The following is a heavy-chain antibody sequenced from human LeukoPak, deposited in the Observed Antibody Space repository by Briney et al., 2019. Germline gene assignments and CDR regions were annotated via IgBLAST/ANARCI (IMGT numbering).Heavy chain of an antibody. Sequence: SQTLSLTCTVSGGSISSGSYYWSWIRQPAGKGLEWIGYIYYSGSTYYNPSLKSRVTISVDTSKNQFSLKLSSVTAADTAVYYCARGVVPAAIAFDYWGQGTLVTVSS. CDR3: ARGVVPAAIAFDY. CDR2: IYYSGST. J-gene: IGHJ4*02. V-gene: IGHV4-30-4*08. CDR1: GGSISSGSYY. D-gene: IGHD2-2*01.